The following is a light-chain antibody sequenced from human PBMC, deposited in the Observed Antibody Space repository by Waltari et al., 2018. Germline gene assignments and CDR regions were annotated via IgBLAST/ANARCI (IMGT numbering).Light chain of an antibody. CDR2: DAY. J-gene: IGKJ4*01. V-gene: IGKV3-20*01. CDR3: QQYGSAPRT. CDR1: QSVNSNY. Sequence: EIVLTQSPGTLSVSPGERVTLSCRASQSVNSNYVAWYQQRAGQAPRLLIYDAYIRATDVADRCSGSGYGTSFTLTISRLEAEDVAVYHCQQYGSAPRTFGGGSKVEI.